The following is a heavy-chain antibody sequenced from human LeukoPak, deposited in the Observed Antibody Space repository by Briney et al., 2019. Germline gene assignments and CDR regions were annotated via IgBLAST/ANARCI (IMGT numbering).Heavy chain of an antibody. D-gene: IGHD4-17*01. CDR1: GFTFNTYS. Sequence: GGSLRLSCAASGFTFNTYSMNWVRQAPGKGLQWLSYIESYSRVILYADSVKGRFTISRDDAKNSLYLQMNSLRAEDTAMYYRARQGPFGDLDYWGQGTLVTVSS. CDR2: IESYSRVI. CDR3: ARQGPFGDLDY. J-gene: IGHJ4*02. V-gene: IGHV3-48*04.